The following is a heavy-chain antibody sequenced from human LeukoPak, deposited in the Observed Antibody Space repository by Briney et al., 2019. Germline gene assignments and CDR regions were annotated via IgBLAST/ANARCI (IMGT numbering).Heavy chain of an antibody. J-gene: IGHJ6*02. CDR1: GGTFSSYA. CDR3: ARESLMMFPKGIAVAGAPYYYYGMDV. D-gene: IGHD6-19*01. V-gene: IGHV1-69*04. CDR2: IIPILGIA. Sequence: SVKVSCKAFGGTFSSYAISWVRQAPGQGLEWMGRIIPILGIANYAQKFQGRVTITADKSTSTAYMELSSLRSEDTAVYYCARESLMMFPKGIAVAGAPYYYYGMDVWGQGTTVTVSS.